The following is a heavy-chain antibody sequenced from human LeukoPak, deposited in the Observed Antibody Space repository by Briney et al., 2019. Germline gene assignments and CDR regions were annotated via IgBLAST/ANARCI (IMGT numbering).Heavy chain of an antibody. Sequence: GGSLRLSCAASGFTFSSYAMSWVRQAPGKGLEWVSAISGSGDSTYYADSVKGWFTISRDNSKKTLYLQLNSLRAEDTAVYYCARGPSGYHNTGGQGTLVTVSS. J-gene: IGHJ4*02. CDR3: ARGPSGYHNT. CDR2: ISGSGDST. V-gene: IGHV3-23*01. D-gene: IGHD5-12*01. CDR1: GFTFSSYA.